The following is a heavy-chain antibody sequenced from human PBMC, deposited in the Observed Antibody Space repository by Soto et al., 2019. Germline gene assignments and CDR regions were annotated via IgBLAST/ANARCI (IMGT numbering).Heavy chain of an antibody. Sequence: QVQLVESGGGVVQPGRSLRLSCAASGFTFSSYGMHWVRQAPGKGLEWVAVIWYDGSNKYYADSVKGRFTISRDNSKNTLYLQMNSLRAEDRAVYYCAREVAVAAIDYWGQGTLVTVSS. J-gene: IGHJ4*02. CDR1: GFTFSSYG. CDR2: IWYDGSNK. V-gene: IGHV3-33*01. CDR3: AREVAVAAIDY. D-gene: IGHD6-19*01.